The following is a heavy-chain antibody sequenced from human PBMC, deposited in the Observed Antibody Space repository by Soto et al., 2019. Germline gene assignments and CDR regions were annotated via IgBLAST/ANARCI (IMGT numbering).Heavy chain of an antibody. CDR1: GFSLSTSGVG. CDR3: AHTPETLSFDP. V-gene: IGHV2-5*02. Sequence: QITLKESGPTLVKPTQTLTLTCTFSGFSLSTSGVGVGWIRPPPGKALEWLALIYWDDDKRYSPSRKSRLTITKDTSKNQVVLTMTNMDPVDTAAYYGAHTPETLSFDPWGQGTLVTVSS. CDR2: IYWDDDK. J-gene: IGHJ5*02.